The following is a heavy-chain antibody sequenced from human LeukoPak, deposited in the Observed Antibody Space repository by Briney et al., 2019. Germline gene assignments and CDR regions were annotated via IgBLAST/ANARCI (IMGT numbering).Heavy chain of an antibody. D-gene: IGHD3-10*01. J-gene: IGHJ3*02. CDR3: VKEHVDRGFTRSFEI. CDR2: ISATNT. Sequence: AGGSPRLSCAASGFTFRTNAMSWVRQAPGKGLEWVSAISATNTYYADAVKGRFTISRDDSKNTVYLHMNSLTAEDRAVYYCVKEHVDRGFTRSFEIWGQGTVVTVSS. CDR1: GFTFRTNA. V-gene: IGHV3-23*01.